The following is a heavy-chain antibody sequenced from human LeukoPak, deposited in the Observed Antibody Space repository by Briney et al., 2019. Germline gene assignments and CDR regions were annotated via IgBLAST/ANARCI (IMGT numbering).Heavy chain of an antibody. CDR2: IYPGDSDT. CDR1: GYSFTTYW. J-gene: IGHJ5*02. V-gene: IGHV5-51*01. D-gene: IGHD3-10*01. Sequence: GESLKISCKGSGYSFTTYWIAWVRQMPGKGLEWMGIIYPGDSDTRYSPSFQGQVTISADKSISTAYLQWSSLKASDTAMYYCARRGVRWFGELSPSGRWFDPWGQGTLVTVPS. CDR3: ARRGVRWFGELSPSGRWFDP.